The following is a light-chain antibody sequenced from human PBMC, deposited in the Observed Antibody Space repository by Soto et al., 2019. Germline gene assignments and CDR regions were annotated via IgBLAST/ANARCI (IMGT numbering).Light chain of an antibody. J-gene: IGKJ4*01. CDR3: QQHANWPLT. V-gene: IGKV3-11*01. CDR1: QTINND. Sequence: EIVLTQSPVTLSLSPGEGATLSCRSSQTINNDLAWFQQKPGQPPRLLIFGASHRPTGIPARFSGSGYGTDFTLIISRLEPEDFAIYYCQQHANWPLTFGGGTKVEIK. CDR2: GAS.